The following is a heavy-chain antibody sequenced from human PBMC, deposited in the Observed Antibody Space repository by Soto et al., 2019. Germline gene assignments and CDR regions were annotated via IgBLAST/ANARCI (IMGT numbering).Heavy chain of an antibody. V-gene: IGHV3-21*06. CDR2: ITNRGTHT. J-gene: IGHJ5*01. Sequence: PGGSLRLSCTASGFSFSSYTMNWVRQAPGKGLQWVASITNRGTHTYSADPVKGRFTISRDNDKNSLYLQMNNFRAEDTATYYCTRAHEVAWFDSWGLGTLVTVSS. D-gene: IGHD2-15*01. CDR1: GFSFSSYT. CDR3: TRAHEVAWFDS.